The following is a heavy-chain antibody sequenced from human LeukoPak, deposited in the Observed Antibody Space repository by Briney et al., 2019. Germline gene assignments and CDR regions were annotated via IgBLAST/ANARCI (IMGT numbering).Heavy chain of an antibody. J-gene: IGHJ4*02. CDR3: ARDSDYGDFDY. Sequence: GGSLRLSCAASGFTFSDYYMSWIRQTPGKGLEWVSYIGSSGSAMFYADSVKGRFTISRDNAKNSLYLQMNSLRAEDTAVYYCARDSDYGDFDYWGQGTLVTVSS. D-gene: IGHD4-17*01. CDR2: IGSSGSAM. V-gene: IGHV3-11*04. CDR1: GFTFSDYY.